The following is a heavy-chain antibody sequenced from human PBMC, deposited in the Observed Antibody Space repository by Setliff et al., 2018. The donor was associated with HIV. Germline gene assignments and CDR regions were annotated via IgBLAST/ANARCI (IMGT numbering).Heavy chain of an antibody. V-gene: IGHV1-18*01. CDR2: IDSFKGNT. J-gene: IGHJ4*02. D-gene: IGHD1-1*01. CDR1: GYTYTDSR. CDR3: ARQLSNSFDY. Sequence: ASVKVSCKTSGYTYTDSRITWVRQAPGQGLEWMGWIDSFKGNTKYAQKFQGRVTMITDTSTNTAYMELSGLTSDDTAVYYCARQLSNSFDYWGQGTLVTVSS.